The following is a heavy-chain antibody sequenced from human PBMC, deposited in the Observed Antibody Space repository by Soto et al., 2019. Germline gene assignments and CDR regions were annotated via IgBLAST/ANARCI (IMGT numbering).Heavy chain of an antibody. J-gene: IGHJ5*02. CDR1: GGSISSGGYS. Sequence: QLQLQESGSGLVKPSQTLSLTCAVSGGSISSGGYSWSWIRQPPGKGLEWIGYIYHSGSTYYNPSLKSRVTISVDRSKNQFSLKLSSVTAADTAVYYCARRKVPAAIPGNWFDPWGQGTLVTVSS. D-gene: IGHD2-2*01. CDR2: IYHSGST. V-gene: IGHV4-30-2*01. CDR3: ARRKVPAAIPGNWFDP.